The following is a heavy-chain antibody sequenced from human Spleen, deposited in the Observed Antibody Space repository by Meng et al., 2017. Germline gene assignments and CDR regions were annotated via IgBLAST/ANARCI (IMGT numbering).Heavy chain of an antibody. J-gene: IGHJ6*02. CDR1: GGSISSYY. D-gene: IGHD5-18*01. CDR3: ARGPDTAMPRYYYYGMDV. Sequence: SETLSLTCTVSGGSISSYYWSWIRQPPGKGLEWIGYIYYSGSTNYNPSFKSRVTISVDTSKSQFSLKLSSVTVADTAVYYCARGPDTAMPRYYYYGMDVWGQGTTVTVSS. V-gene: IGHV4-59*01. CDR2: IYYSGST.